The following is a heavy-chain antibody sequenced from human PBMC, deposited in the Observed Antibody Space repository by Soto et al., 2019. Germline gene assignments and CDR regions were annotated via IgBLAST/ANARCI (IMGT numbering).Heavy chain of an antibody. D-gene: IGHD2-2*03. J-gene: IGHJ4*02. CDR2: INHSGST. Sequence: SETLSLTCAVYGGSFSGYYWSWIRQPPGKGLEWIGEINHSGSTNYNPSLKSRVTISVDTSKNQFSLKLSSVTAADTAVYYCARGKANGWFDYWGQGTLVTVSS. CDR1: GGSFSGYY. CDR3: ARGKANGWFDY. V-gene: IGHV4-34*01.